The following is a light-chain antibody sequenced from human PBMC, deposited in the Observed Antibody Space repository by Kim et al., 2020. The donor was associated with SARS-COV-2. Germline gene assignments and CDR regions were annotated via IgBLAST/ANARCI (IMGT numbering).Light chain of an antibody. CDR2: AAS. CDR1: QGISSA. V-gene: IGKV1-27*01. J-gene: IGKJ4*01. CDR3: QKYDSAPLT. Sequence: ASVGDIVTITCRASQGISSALAWYQQKPGKVPKVLIYAASTLQSGVPSRFSGSGSGTDFTLTISSLQPEDVATYYCQKYDSAPLTFGGGTKVDIK.